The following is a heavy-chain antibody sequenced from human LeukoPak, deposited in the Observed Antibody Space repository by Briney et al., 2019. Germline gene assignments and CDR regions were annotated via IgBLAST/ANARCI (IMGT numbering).Heavy chain of an antibody. V-gene: IGHV3-21*01. CDR1: GFTFSSYS. J-gene: IGHJ3*02. CDR3: ARAQKLSVAGPGGI. D-gene: IGHD6-19*01. CDR2: ISSSSSYI. Sequence: KPGGSLRLSCAASGFTFSSYSMNWVRQAPGKGLEWVSSISSSSSYIYYADSVKGRFTISRDNAKNSLYLQMNSLRAEDTAVYYCARAQKLSVAGPGGIWGQGTMVTVSS.